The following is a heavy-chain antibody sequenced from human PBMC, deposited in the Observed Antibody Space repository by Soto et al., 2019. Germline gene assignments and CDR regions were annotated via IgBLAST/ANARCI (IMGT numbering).Heavy chain of an antibody. D-gene: IGHD3-22*01. V-gene: IGHV3-23*01. CDR3: AKEKGSHYYDSSGYYYRKMYYFDY. CDR1: GFTFSSYA. Sequence: GGSLRLSCAASGFTFSSYAMSWVRQAPGKGLEWVSAISGSGGSTYYADSVKGRFTISRDNSKNTLYLQMNSLRAEDTAVYYCAKEKGSHYYDSSGYYYRKMYYFDYWGQGTLLTVSS. J-gene: IGHJ4*02. CDR2: ISGSGGST.